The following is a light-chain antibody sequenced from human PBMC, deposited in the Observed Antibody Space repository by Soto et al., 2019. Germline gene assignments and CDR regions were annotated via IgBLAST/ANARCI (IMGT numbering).Light chain of an antibody. CDR3: QQYYTTPWT. J-gene: IGKJ1*01. V-gene: IGKV4-1*01. CDR1: QSVLYSSNNKNY. CDR2: WES. Sequence: DIVMTQSPDSLAVSLGERATINCKSSQSVLYSSNNKNYLAWYQQKPGQPPKALIYWESTRESGVPDRFSGSGSGTDFTLTISSLQAEDVAVYYCQQYYTTPWTFGQGTKVEIK.